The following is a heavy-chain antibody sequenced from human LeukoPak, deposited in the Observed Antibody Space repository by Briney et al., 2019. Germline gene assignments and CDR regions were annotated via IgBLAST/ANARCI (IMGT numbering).Heavy chain of an antibody. V-gene: IGHV3-48*02. D-gene: IGHD2-15*01. Sequence: GGSLRLSCAASGFTFSSYSMNWVRQAPGKGLEWVSYTSSSSSTIYYADSVKGRFTISRDNAKNSLYLQMNSLRDEDTAVYYCARDKDDYYYYGMDVWGQGTTVTVSS. CDR2: TSSSSSTI. CDR3: ARDKDDYYYYGMDV. J-gene: IGHJ6*02. CDR1: GFTFSSYS.